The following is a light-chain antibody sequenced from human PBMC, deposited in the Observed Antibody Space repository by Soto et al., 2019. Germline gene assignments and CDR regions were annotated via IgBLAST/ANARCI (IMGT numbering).Light chain of an antibody. CDR3: QQYNSYST. Sequence: EIQMTQSPSTLSASVGDRVTITCRASQSISNWLAWYQQKPGKAPKLLIYDASSLESGVPSRFSGSGSGTEFTLTISSLQPDDFATYYCQQYNSYSTFGQGTKVEIK. J-gene: IGKJ1*01. CDR1: QSISNW. V-gene: IGKV1-5*01. CDR2: DAS.